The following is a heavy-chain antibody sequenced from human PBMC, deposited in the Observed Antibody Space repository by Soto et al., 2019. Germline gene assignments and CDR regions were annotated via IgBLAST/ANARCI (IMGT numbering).Heavy chain of an antibody. V-gene: IGHV4-4*02. CDR1: GASISSNNW. J-gene: IGHJ6*02. CDR3: GSTAGRRYGMDV. Sequence: QVQLQESGPGLVKPSVTLSLTCDVSGASISSNNWWTWVRQPPGKGLEWIGEMYHSGSTNYNPSLKSRVTISVDKSKNQFSLTLSSVTAADTAMYYCGSTAGRRYGMDVWGQGTTVTVSS. CDR2: MYHSGST.